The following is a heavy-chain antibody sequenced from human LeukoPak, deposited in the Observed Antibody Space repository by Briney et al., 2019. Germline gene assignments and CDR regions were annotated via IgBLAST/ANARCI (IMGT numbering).Heavy chain of an antibody. V-gene: IGHV1-18*01. J-gene: IGHJ4*02. D-gene: IGHD2-21*01. Sequence: ASVKVSCKASGYAFTSYGISWVRQAPGQGLEWMGWISPYNGNTNYAPKLQGRVTMTTDTATSTAYMELTSLTSDDTAVYYCARDRQCGYWGQGTLVTVSS. CDR3: ARDRQCGY. CDR1: GYAFTSYG. CDR2: ISPYNGNT.